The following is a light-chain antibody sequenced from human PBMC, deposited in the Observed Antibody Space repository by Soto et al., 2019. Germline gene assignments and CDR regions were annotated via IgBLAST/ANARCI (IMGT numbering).Light chain of an antibody. V-gene: IGKV1-5*03. Sequence: DIQMTQSPSTLSASVGDRVTITCRASESVSLYLAWYQQKPGKAPKFLIYKASILESGVPSRFSGSGSGTEFTLTISGLQPHDFATYYCQQYSSYSSTTFGQGTRLEIK. J-gene: IGKJ5*01. CDR2: KAS. CDR1: ESVSLY. CDR3: QQYSSYSSTT.